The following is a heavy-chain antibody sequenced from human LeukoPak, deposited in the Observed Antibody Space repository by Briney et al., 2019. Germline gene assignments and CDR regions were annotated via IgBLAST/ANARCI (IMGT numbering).Heavy chain of an antibody. V-gene: IGHV3-53*01. J-gene: IGHJ3*02. CDR1: GFTVSSNY. CDR3: AREGSGRAFDI. CDR2: IYSGGST. D-gene: IGHD6-19*01. Sequence: GGSLRLSCAASGFTVSSNYMSWVRQAPGKGLEWVSVIYSGGSTYYADSVKGRFTISRDNSKNTLYLQVNSLRAEDTAVYYCAREGSGRAFDIWGQGTMVTVSS.